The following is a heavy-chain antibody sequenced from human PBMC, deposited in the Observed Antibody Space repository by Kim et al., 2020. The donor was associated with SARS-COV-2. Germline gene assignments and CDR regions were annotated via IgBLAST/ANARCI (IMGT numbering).Heavy chain of an antibody. J-gene: IGHJ4*02. Sequence: RSSPSFQGQVTISADKSISTAYLQWSSLKASDTAMYYCARRSGSSYYFDYWGQGTLVTVSS. CDR3: ARRSGSSYYFDY. V-gene: IGHV5-51*01. D-gene: IGHD1-26*01.